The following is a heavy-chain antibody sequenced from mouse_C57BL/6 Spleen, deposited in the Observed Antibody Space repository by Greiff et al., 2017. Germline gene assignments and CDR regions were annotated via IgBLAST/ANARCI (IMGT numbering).Heavy chain of an antibody. J-gene: IGHJ2*01. Sequence: VQLQQPGAELVMPGASVKLSCKASGYTFTSYWMHWVKQRPGQGLEWIGEIDPSDSYTNYNQKFKGKSTLTVDKSSSTAYMQLSSLTSEDSAVYYCARLGTKGNYFDYWGQGTTLTVSS. D-gene: IGHD4-1*01. CDR3: ARLGTKGNYFDY. CDR1: GYTFTSYW. V-gene: IGHV1-69*01. CDR2: IDPSDSYT.